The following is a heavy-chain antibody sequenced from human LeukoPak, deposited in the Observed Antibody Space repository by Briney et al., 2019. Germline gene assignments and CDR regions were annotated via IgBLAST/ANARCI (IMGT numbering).Heavy chain of an antibody. V-gene: IGHV3-48*01. J-gene: IGHJ5*02. CDR2: ISTRSNSI. D-gene: IGHD1-26*01. CDR1: GFPFSTYS. Sequence: GGSLRLSCAASGFPFSTYSMNWVRQAPGKGLEWVSYISTRSNSIYYADSVEGRFTISRDNAKNSLYLQMNGLRAEDTAVYYCARFPLQGGSYEVVSWGQGTLVTVSS. CDR3: ARFPLQGGSYEVVS.